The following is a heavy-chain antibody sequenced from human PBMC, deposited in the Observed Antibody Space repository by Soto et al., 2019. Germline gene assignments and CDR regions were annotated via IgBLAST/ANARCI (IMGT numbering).Heavy chain of an antibody. CDR3: AREGRLLGAFDI. Sequence: GGSLRLSCAISGFTFSTYWMAWARQAPGKGLEWVANIKPDGSDKYDVDSVKGRFTNSRDNAKNSLYLQMNSLGAEDTAVYYCAREGRLLGAFDIWGQGTLVTVSS. V-gene: IGHV3-7*01. D-gene: IGHD2-15*01. CDR1: GFTFSTYW. CDR2: IKPDGSDK. J-gene: IGHJ3*02.